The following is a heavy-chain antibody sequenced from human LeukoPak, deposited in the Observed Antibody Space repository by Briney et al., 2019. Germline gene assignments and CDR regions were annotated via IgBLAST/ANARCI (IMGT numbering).Heavy chain of an antibody. V-gene: IGHV1-69*04. J-gene: IGHJ4*02. CDR3: ARDRASGYYDSSGYAIGY. CDR1: GGTFSSYA. CDR2: IIPILGIA. D-gene: IGHD3-22*01. Sequence: SVKVSCKASGGTFSSYAISWVRQAPGQGLEWMGRIIPILGIANYAQKFQGRVTITADKSTSTAYMELSSLRSEDTAVYYCARDRASGYYDSSGYAIGYWGQGTLVTVSS.